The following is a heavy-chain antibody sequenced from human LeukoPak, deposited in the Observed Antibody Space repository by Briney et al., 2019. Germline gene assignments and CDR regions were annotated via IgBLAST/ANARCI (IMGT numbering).Heavy chain of an antibody. CDR3: ATGYCSGGSCFVHRFGVFDY. J-gene: IGHJ4*02. CDR2: FDPEDGET. D-gene: IGHD2-15*01. Sequence: ASVKVSCKVSGYTRTELSMHSVRQAPGKGLEGLGGFDPEDGETIYAQKFKGRVTMTEDTSTDTAYMELSSLRSEDTAVYYCATGYCSGGSCFVHRFGVFDYWGQGTLVTVSS. CDR1: GYTRTELS. V-gene: IGHV1-24*01.